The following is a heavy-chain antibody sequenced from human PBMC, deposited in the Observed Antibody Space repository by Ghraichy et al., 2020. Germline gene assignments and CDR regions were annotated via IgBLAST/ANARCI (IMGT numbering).Heavy chain of an antibody. D-gene: IGHD3-22*01. Sequence: SETLSLTCTVSGGSISSYYWSWIRQPPGKGLEWIGYIYTSGSTNYNPSLKSRVTISVDTSKNQFSLKLSSVTAADTAVYYCARLNLIDSSGYFPGVVDYWGQGTLVTVSS. CDR3: ARLNLIDSSGYFPGVVDY. CDR1: GGSISSYY. J-gene: IGHJ4*02. V-gene: IGHV4-4*09. CDR2: IYTSGST.